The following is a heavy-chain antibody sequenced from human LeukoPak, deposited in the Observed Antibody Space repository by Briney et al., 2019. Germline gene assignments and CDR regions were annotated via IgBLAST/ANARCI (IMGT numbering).Heavy chain of an antibody. CDR2: ISSSGSTI. V-gene: IGHV3-48*03. J-gene: IGHJ6*02. D-gene: IGHD5-12*01. CDR1: GFTFSSYE. CDR3: ARVPAGYSGYGFKDV. Sequence: GGSLRLSCAASGFTFSSYEMNWVRQAPGKGLEWVSYISSSGSTIYYADSVKGRFTISRDNAKNSLYLQMNSLRAEDTAVYYCARVPAGYSGYGFKDVWGQGTTVTVSS.